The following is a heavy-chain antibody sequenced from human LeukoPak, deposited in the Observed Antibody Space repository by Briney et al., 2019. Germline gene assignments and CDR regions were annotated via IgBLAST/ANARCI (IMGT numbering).Heavy chain of an antibody. CDR1: GFTFSNYW. J-gene: IGHJ4*02. CDR3: ARYSGSYHGFDY. Sequence: GGSLRLSCAASGFTFSNYWMTWVRQAPGKGLEWVANIKQDGSEKYYVDSVRGRFTISGDNAKNSLDLQMNSLRAEDTAVYYCARYSGSYHGFDYWGQGTPVTVSS. CDR2: IKQDGSEK. D-gene: IGHD1-26*01. V-gene: IGHV3-7*04.